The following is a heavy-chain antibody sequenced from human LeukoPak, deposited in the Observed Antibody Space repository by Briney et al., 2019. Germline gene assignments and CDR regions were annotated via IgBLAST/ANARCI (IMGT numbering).Heavy chain of an antibody. D-gene: IGHD2-21*02. J-gene: IGHJ4*02. Sequence: PGGSLRLSCAASGFTFSNYAMNWVRQAPGKGLEWVSAISASGSTTYTSDSVRGRATISRDNSRNTLSLQLNGLRAEDTAIYFCLRAEPGAWYSYFDFWGQGALVTVSS. V-gene: IGHV3-23*01. CDR1: GFTFSNYA. CDR3: LRAEPGAWYSYFDF. CDR2: ISASGSTT.